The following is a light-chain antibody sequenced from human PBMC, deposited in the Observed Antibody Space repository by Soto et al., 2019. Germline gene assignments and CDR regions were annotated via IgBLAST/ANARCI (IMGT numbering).Light chain of an antibody. CDR2: EVT. Sequence: GSPGQSITISCSGTSIDVGTYNLVSWYQQYPGKAPRLMIYEVTKRPSGVSNRFSGSKSGNTASLTISGLQPEDEADYYCCSYAGSSSSIFGTGTKVTVL. CDR1: SIDVGTYNL. V-gene: IGLV2-23*02. CDR3: CSYAGSSSSI. J-gene: IGLJ1*01.